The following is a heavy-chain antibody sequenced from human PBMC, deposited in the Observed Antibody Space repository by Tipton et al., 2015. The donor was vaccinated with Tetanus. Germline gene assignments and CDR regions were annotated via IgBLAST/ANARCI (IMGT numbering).Heavy chain of an antibody. V-gene: IGHV4-34*01. J-gene: IGHJ4*02. Sequence: TLSLTCGASGGSFGGYYWSWIRQPPGKGLEWIGEISDSGGTNYNPSLKSRVTMSIDTSKKQFSLNLTSVTAADTALYFCARGSVVITSAKCLDYWGQGTQVTVPS. CDR1: GGSFGGYY. CDR2: ISDSGGT. CDR3: ARGSVVITSAKCLDY. D-gene: IGHD2-2*01.